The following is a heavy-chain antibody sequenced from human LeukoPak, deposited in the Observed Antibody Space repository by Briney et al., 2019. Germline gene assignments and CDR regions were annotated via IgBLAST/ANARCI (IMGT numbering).Heavy chain of an antibody. CDR3: AREGYYGSGSYYRQMGMDV. Sequence: GGSLSLPCAASGFTFSSYEMNWVRQAPGKGLEWVSYISSSGSTIYYADSVKGRFTISRDNAKNSLYLQMNSLRAEDTAVYYCAREGYYGSGSYYRQMGMDVWGQGTTVTVSS. CDR2: ISSSGSTI. J-gene: IGHJ6*02. D-gene: IGHD3-10*01. V-gene: IGHV3-48*03. CDR1: GFTFSSYE.